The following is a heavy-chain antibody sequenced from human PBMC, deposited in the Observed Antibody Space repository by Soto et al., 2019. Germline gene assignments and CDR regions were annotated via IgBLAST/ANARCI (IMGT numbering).Heavy chain of an antibody. CDR3: ARRYGWAFDI. D-gene: IGHD3-16*01. J-gene: IGHJ3*02. CDR1: GGSISSYY. Sequence: QVQLQESGPGLVKPSETLSLTCTVSGGSISSYYWSWIRQPPGKGLEWIGYIYYSGSTNYNPSLKGRVTISVDTPKNQFSLTLSSVTAADTAVYYCARRYGWAFDIWGQGTMVTVSS. CDR2: IYYSGST. V-gene: IGHV4-59*08.